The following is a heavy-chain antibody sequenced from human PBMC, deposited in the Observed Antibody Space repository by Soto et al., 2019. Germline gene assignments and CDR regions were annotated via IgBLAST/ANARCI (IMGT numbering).Heavy chain of an antibody. CDR2: IYYSGST. CDR1: GGSISSGGYY. D-gene: IGHD3-22*01. V-gene: IGHV4-31*03. J-gene: IGHJ5*02. Sequence: QVQLQESGPGLVKPSQTLSLTCTVSGGSISSGGYYWSWIRQHPGKGLEWIGYIYYSGSTYYNPSLKSRVTISVDTSKTQFSRKLSSVTAADTAVYYCARDSGYYDSSGSNWFDPWGQGTLVTVSS. CDR3: ARDSGYYDSSGSNWFDP.